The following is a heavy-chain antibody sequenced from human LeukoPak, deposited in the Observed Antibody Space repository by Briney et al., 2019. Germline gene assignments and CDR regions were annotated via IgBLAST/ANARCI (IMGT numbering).Heavy chain of an antibody. D-gene: IGHD5-18*01. CDR1: GGSISSSSYY. J-gene: IGHJ5*02. CDR3: ASRGPNAYSYGYYVWFDP. CDR2: IYYSGST. V-gene: IGHV4-39*01. Sequence: SETLSLTCTVSGGSISSSSYYWGWIRQPPGKGLEWIGSIYYSGSTYYNPSLKSRVTISVDTSKNQFSLKLSSVTAADTAVYYCASRGPNAYSYGYYVWFDPWGQGTLVTVSS.